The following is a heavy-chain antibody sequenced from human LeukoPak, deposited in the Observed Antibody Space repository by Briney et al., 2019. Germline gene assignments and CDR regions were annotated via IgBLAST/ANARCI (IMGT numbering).Heavy chain of an antibody. CDR1: GFTFSSYW. V-gene: IGHV3-7*03. CDR3: ARGPRYFDY. CDR2: IKENGREK. Sequence: GGSLRLSCAASGFTFSSYWMSWVRQAPGKGLEWVANIKENGREKYYVDSVKGRFTISRDDARNSLYLQMNSLRAEDTAVYYCARGPRYFDYWGQGTLVTVSS. J-gene: IGHJ4*02.